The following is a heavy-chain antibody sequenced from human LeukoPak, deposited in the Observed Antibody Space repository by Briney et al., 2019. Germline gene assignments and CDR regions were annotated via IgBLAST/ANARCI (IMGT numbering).Heavy chain of an antibody. CDR2: IIPNFGTA. J-gene: IGHJ4*02. V-gene: IGHV1-69*05. CDR1: GGTFSSYA. Sequence: SVKVSCKASGGTFSSYAISWVRQAPGQGIEWMGRIIPNFGTANYAQKFQGRVTITTDESTSTAYMELSSLRSEDTAVYYCASTVPVWGSYRYYFDYWGQGTLVTVSS. CDR3: ASTVPVWGSYRYYFDY. D-gene: IGHD3-16*02.